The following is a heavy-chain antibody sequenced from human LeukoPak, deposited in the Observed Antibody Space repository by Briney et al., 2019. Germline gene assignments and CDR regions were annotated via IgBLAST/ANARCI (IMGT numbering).Heavy chain of an antibody. CDR1: GYSFTSNY. CDR3: ARDQEAFDY. J-gene: IGHJ4*02. CDR2: IYPSDGST. Sequence: ASVKVSCKASGYSFTSNYIHWVRQAPGQGLEWMGMIYPSDGSTSYAQKFQGRVTVTRDTSTSTVHMELSGLRSEDTAVYYCARDQEAFDYWDQGTLVTVSS. V-gene: IGHV1-46*01.